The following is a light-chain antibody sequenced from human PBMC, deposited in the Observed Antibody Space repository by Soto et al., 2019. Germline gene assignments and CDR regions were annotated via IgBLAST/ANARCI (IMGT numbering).Light chain of an antibody. J-gene: IGKJ1*01. V-gene: IGKV1-33*01. CDR3: QQYDHLPRT. Sequence: DIQMIQSPSSLSASVGDRVTITCQASQEISNYQQKPGKAPKLLIYDASNLERGVPSRFSGRGSGTDFTFTISSLQPEDFATYYCQQYDHLPRTFGRGTKVEIK. CDR2: DAS. CDR1: QEISNY.